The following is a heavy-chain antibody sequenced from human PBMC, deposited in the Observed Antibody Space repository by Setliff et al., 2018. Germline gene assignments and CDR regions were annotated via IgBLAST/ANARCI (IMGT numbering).Heavy chain of an antibody. Sequence: PSETLSLTCFVSGGSITNSNYYWAWVRQPPEKGLEWIGSIYYTGVTYYTASLKSRLTLSVDSSNNLFSLQLTSVTAADAVTYYCASICCSMTECFGRFDNWGQGILVTVSS. CDR3: ASICCSMTECFGRFDN. V-gene: IGHV4-39*01. CDR2: IYYTGVT. J-gene: IGHJ4*02. CDR1: GGSITNSNYY. D-gene: IGHD2-2*01.